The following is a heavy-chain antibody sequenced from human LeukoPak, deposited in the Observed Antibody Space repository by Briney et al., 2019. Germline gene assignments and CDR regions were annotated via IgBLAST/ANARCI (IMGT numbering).Heavy chain of an antibody. J-gene: IGHJ4*02. CDR2: ICYSGST. V-gene: IGHV4-39*07. D-gene: IGHD6-19*01. Sequence: SETLSLTCTVSGGSISSSTDYWGWIRQPPGKGLEWIGNICYSGSTYYNSSLKSRVTMSVDTSKNQFSLQLNSVTPEDTAVYYCARDRGGYSSGWSPPHFDYWGQGTLVTVSS. CDR1: GGSISSSTDY. CDR3: ARDRGGYSSGWSPPHFDY.